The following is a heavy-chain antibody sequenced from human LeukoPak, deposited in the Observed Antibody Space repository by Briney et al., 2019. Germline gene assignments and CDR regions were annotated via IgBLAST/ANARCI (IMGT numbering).Heavy chain of an antibody. CDR3: ARVVASSSWYDY. J-gene: IGHJ4*02. CDR2: INPNSGGT. D-gene: IGHD6-13*01. V-gene: IGHV1-2*04. CDR1: GYTFTGYY. Sequence: ASVKVSCKASGYTFTGYYMHWVRQAPGQGLEWMGWINPNSGGTNYAQRFQGWVTMTRDTSISTAYMELSRLRSDDTAVYYCARVVASSSWYDYWGQGTLVTVSS.